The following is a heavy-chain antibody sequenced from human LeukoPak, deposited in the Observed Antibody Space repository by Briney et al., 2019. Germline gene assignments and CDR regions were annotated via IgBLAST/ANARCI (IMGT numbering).Heavy chain of an antibody. D-gene: IGHD3-10*01. Sequence: GGSLRLSCAASGFTFSSYAMSWVRQAPGKGLEWVSAISGSGGSTYYAGSVTGRFTISRDNSKNTLFLQMNSLRAEDTALYYCAKGGGSGAFDPWGQGTLVTVSS. CDR2: ISGSGGST. V-gene: IGHV3-23*01. J-gene: IGHJ5*02. CDR1: GFTFSSYA. CDR3: AKGGGSGAFDP.